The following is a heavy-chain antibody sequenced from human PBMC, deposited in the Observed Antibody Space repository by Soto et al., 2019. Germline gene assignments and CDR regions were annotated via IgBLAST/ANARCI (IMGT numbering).Heavy chain of an antibody. CDR1: GGSFSGYY. D-gene: IGHD3-10*01. V-gene: IGHV4-34*01. Sequence: PSETLSLTCAVYGGSFSGYYWSWIRQPPGKGLEWIGEINHSGSTNYNPSLKSRVTISVDTSKNQFSLKLSSVTAADTAVYYCARGARYGSGSYYLSPPYYFDYWGQGTLVTVSS. CDR3: ARGARYGSGSYYLSPPYYFDY. CDR2: INHSGST. J-gene: IGHJ4*02.